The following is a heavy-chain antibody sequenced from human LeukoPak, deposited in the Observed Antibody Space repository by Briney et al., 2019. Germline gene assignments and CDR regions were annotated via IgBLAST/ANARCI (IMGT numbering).Heavy chain of an antibody. V-gene: IGHV3-23*01. D-gene: IGHD3-22*01. CDR1: GFTFSSYA. J-gene: IGHJ4*02. CDR2: ISGSGGST. CDR3: ARCYYDGSGFYYYFDY. Sequence: PGGSLRLSCAASGFTFSSYAMSWVRQAPGKGLEWVSAISGSGGSTYYADSVKGRFTISRDNSKNTLYLQMNSLRGEDTAVYYCARCYYDGSGFYYYFDYWGQGTLVTVSS.